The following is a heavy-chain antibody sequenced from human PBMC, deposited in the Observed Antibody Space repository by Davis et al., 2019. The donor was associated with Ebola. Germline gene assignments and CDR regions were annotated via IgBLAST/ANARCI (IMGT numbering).Heavy chain of an antibody. CDR1: GYTFTSYA. CDR2: INAGNGNT. J-gene: IGHJ6*02. Sequence: ASVKVSCKASGYTFTSYAMHWVRQAPGQRLEWMGWINAGNGNTKYSQKFQGRITITRDTSASTAYMELSSLRSEDTAVYYCARGSFWFTPDVWGQGTTVTVSS. V-gene: IGHV1-3*01. CDR3: ARGSFWFTPDV. D-gene: IGHD3-3*01.